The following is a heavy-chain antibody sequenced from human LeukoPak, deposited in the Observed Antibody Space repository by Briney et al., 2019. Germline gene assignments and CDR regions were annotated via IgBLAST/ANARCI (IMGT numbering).Heavy chain of an antibody. V-gene: IGHV4-4*09. CDR1: SGSISSYY. Sequence: SETLSLTCTVSSGSISSYYWSWIRQSPGMGLEWIAYIHTNGNTNYNPSLKSRVTISLDTSKNQFSLKLSSVTAADTAVYYCAGQAAAATSITYHYFDVWGRGTLVTVSS. CDR2: IHTNGNT. D-gene: IGHD6-13*01. J-gene: IGHJ2*01. CDR3: AGQAAAATSITYHYFDV.